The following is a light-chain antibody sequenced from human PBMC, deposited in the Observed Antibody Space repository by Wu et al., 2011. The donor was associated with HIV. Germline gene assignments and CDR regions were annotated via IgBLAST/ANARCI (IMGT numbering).Light chain of an antibody. J-gene: IGKJ2*03. CDR1: QSISSW. CDR3: QQYNSYSYS. CDR2: KAS. Sequence: VGDRVTITCRASQSISSWLAWYQQKPGKAPKLLIYKASSLESGVPSRFSGSGSGTEFTLTISSLQPDDFATYYCQQYNSYSYSFGQGTKLEIK. V-gene: IGKV1-5*03.